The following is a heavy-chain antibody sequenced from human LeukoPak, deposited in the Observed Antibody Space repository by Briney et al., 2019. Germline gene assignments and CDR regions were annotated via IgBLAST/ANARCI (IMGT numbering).Heavy chain of an antibody. V-gene: IGHV3-66*04. CDR2: IYSGGST. CDR1: GFTVSSNY. J-gene: IGHJ6*02. D-gene: IGHD1-26*01. CDR3: ARHSSGSYLVGMDV. Sequence: GGSLRLSCAASGFTVSSNYMSWVRQAPGKGLEWVSVIYSGGSTYYADSVKGRFTISRDNSKNTLYLQMNSLRAEDTAVYYCARHSSGSYLVGMDVWGQGTTVTVSS.